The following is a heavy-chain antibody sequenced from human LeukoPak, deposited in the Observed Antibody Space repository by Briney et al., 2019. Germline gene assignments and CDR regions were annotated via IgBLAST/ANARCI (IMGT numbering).Heavy chain of an antibody. D-gene: IGHD6-13*01. Sequence: LSETLSLTCTVSGGSISSYYWSWIRQPPGKGLEWIGYIYYSGSTNYNPSLKSRVTISVDTSKNQFSLKLSSVTAADTAVYYCARGIAAAGNKPFDYWGQGTLVTVSS. J-gene: IGHJ4*02. CDR2: IYYSGST. CDR3: ARGIAAAGNKPFDY. CDR1: GGSISSYY. V-gene: IGHV4-59*01.